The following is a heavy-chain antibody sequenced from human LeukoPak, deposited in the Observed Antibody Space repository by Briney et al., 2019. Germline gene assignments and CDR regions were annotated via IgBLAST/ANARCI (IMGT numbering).Heavy chain of an antibody. J-gene: IGHJ6*03. V-gene: IGHV3-7*01. CDR1: GFTFSSYW. CDR3: ARDTLLGVVISPEYYMDV. CDR2: IKQDGSEK. Sequence: GGSLRLSCAASGFTFSSYWTSWVRQAPGKGLEWVANIKQDGSEKYYVDSVKGRFTISRDNAKNSLYLQMNSLRAEDTAVYYCARDTLLGVVISPEYYMDVWGKGTTVTVSS. D-gene: IGHD3-3*01.